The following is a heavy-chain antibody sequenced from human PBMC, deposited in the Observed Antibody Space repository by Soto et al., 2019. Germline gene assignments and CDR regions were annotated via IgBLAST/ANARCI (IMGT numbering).Heavy chain of an antibody. CDR2: IYPGKSDT. CDR1: GYSFTSYW. Sequence: GESLKISCKGSGYSFTSYWIGWVRQMPGKGLEWMGIIYPGKSDTRNNPSFQGQVTNSTDKSNSTAYLQWSSLNASVTAMYYCARLPGCSGGSCYSNYYYYGMDVWGQGTTV. D-gene: IGHD2-15*01. CDR3: ARLPGCSGGSCYSNYYYYGMDV. V-gene: IGHV5-51*01. J-gene: IGHJ6*02.